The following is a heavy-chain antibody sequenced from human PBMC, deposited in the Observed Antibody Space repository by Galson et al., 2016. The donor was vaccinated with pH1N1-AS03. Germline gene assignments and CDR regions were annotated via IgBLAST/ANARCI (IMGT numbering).Heavy chain of an antibody. V-gene: IGHV3-11*04. CDR2: ITSSGGSGPTI. Sequence: SLRLSCAASGFTFSDYYMSWIRQAPGKGLEWISCITSSGGSGPTIYYADSVKGRFTISRDNSQNTLYLQLSSLRAEDTAVYYCAKDWNHTIDYWGQGTLVTVST. D-gene: IGHD1-1*01. CDR1: GFTFSDYY. CDR3: AKDWNHTIDY. J-gene: IGHJ4*02.